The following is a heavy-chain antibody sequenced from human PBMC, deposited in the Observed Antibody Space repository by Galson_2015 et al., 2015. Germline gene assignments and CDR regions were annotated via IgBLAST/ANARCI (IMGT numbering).Heavy chain of an antibody. CDR2: IYSGGSS. J-gene: IGHJ4*02. Sequence: SLRLSCAASGFTVSSNYMSWVRQAPGKGLEWVSVIYSGGSSYYADSVKGRFTISRDNSKNTLYLQMNSLRAEDQAVYYCARQLTGRDGYNFNFDYWGQGTLVTVSS. D-gene: IGHD5-24*01. CDR1: GFTVSSNY. V-gene: IGHV3-53*01. CDR3: ARQLTGRDGYNFNFDY.